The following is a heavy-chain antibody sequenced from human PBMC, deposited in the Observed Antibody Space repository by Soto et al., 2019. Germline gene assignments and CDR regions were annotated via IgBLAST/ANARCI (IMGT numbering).Heavy chain of an antibody. J-gene: IGHJ4*02. V-gene: IGHV4-59*01. CDR3: ARDLPGLWFGELLSPRLDY. CDR2: IYYSGST. CDR1: GASISYYY. Sequence: PSEPLSLTCTVSGASISYYYWSWIRQPPGKGLEWIGYIYYSGSTNYNPSLKSRVTISQDTSKNQISLNLSSVTAADTAVYYCARDLPGLWFGELLSPRLDYWGQGNLVTVSS. D-gene: IGHD3-10*01.